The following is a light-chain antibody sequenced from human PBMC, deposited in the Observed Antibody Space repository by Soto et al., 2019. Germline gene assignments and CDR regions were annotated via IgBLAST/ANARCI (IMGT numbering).Light chain of an antibody. J-gene: IGKJ2*01. CDR1: QSISSH. CDR2: DAS. CDR3: QQCTNWPPEYT. V-gene: IGKV3-11*01. Sequence: EIVLTQSPATLALSPGDRATLSCRASQSISSHLAWYQQKTGQAPRLIIYDASNRAPDIPTRFTGSGSGTDFTLAISSLEPEDFAVYYCQQCTNWPPEYTFGQGTRVEIK.